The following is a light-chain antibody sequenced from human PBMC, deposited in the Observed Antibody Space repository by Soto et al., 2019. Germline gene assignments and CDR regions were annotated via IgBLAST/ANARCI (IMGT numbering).Light chain of an antibody. CDR1: QGISNY. Sequence: DIQMTQSPSSLSASVGDRVTITCRASQGISNYVAWYQQKPGTAPNVLISAASTLQSGIPSRFSGSGFGTDFTLNISSLQPEDVATYSCQKYSSAPFTFGPGTKVEIK. V-gene: IGKV1-27*01. CDR3: QKYSSAPFT. CDR2: AAS. J-gene: IGKJ3*01.